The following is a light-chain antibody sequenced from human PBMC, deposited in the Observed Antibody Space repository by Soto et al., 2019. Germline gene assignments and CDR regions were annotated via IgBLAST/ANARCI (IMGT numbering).Light chain of an antibody. J-gene: IGKJ1*01. CDR3: QQYDTYPWT. CDR2: RAS. Sequence: DIQMTQSPSTLSASVGDRITITCRASQNINGWLAWYQWKPGKAPKLLVYRASRLESGVTSRFSGSGSGTEFTLTISSLQPDDFATYYCQQYDTYPWTFGQGTKVEIK. V-gene: IGKV1-5*03. CDR1: QNINGW.